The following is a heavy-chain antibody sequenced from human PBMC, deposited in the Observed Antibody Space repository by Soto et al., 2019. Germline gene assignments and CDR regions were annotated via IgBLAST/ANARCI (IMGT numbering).Heavy chain of an antibody. CDR3: VKDRFVNY. V-gene: IGHV3-64D*06. Sequence: PGGSLRLSCSASGLSFNDYAMHWVRQAAGKGLKYVSSISSNGVSTYYADSVKGRFTISRDNSKNTLYLQMNSLRVEDTAVYYCVKDRFVNYWGQGALVTASS. D-gene: IGHD3-3*01. J-gene: IGHJ4*02. CDR1: GLSFNDYA. CDR2: ISSNGVST.